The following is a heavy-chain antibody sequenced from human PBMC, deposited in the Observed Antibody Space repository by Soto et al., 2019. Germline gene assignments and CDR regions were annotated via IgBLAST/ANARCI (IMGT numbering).Heavy chain of an antibody. Sequence: QVQLQESGPGLVKPSQTLSLTCTVSGGSISSGGYYWTWIRQHTGKGLEWIGYNYYSGITYYNPSLKSSVTISIDTSKNQFSLKLSSVTAADTAVYYYASASRIAGLYYGMDVWGQGTTVTVSS. V-gene: IGHV4-31*03. CDR3: ASASRIAGLYYGMDV. CDR2: NYYSGIT. CDR1: GGSISSGGYY. J-gene: IGHJ6*01. D-gene: IGHD6-6*01.